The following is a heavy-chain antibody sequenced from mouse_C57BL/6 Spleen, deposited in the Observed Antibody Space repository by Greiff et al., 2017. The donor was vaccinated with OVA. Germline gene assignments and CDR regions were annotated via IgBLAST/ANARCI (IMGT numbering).Heavy chain of an antibody. V-gene: IGHV1-19*01. CDR2: INPYNGGT. J-gene: IGHJ4*01. CDR1: GYTFTDYY. D-gene: IGHD1-1*01. CDR3: ARRFITTVVAPYYYAMDY. Sequence: VQLQQSGPVLVKPGASVKMSCKASGYTFTDYYMNWVKQSHGKSLEWIGVINPYNGGTSYNQKFKGKATLTVDKSSSTAYMELNSLTSEDSAVYYCARRFITTVVAPYYYAMDYWGQGTSVTVSS.